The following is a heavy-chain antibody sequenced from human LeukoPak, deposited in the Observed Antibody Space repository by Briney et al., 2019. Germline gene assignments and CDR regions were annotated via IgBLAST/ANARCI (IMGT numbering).Heavy chain of an antibody. J-gene: IGHJ6*02. Sequence: SETLSLTCTVSGGSISSYYWSWIRQPAGKGLEWIGRIYTSGSTNYNPSLKSRVTMSVDTSKNQFSLKLSSVTAADTAVYYCARHGKTYYYGSGRGKRYYYGMDVWGQGTTVTVSS. CDR3: ARHGKTYYYGSGRGKRYYYGMDV. D-gene: IGHD3-10*01. CDR2: IYTSGST. CDR1: GGSISSYY. V-gene: IGHV4-4*07.